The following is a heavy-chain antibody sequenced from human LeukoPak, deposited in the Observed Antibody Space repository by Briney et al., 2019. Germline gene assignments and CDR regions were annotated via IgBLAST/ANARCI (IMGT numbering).Heavy chain of an antibody. J-gene: IGHJ4*02. CDR3: ARSPGVPPSRWDTAMVLPFDY. Sequence: GGSLRLSCGASGFTFSTYAMTWVRQAPGQGLEWVSIISGSGVYTYYADSVKGRFIISRDNSKNTLYLQMNSLRAEDTAVYYCARSPGVPPSRWDTAMVLPFDYWGQGTLVTVSS. V-gene: IGHV3-23*01. D-gene: IGHD5-18*01. CDR2: ISGSGVYT. CDR1: GFTFSTYA.